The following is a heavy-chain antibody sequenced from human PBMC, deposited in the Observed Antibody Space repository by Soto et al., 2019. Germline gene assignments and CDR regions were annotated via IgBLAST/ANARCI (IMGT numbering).Heavy chain of an antibody. Sequence: XGSLRLTCAASGFTFSRYWMHWVRQAPGKGLEWVSRASPDGTSTSYADSVKGRFTISRDNAKNTLFMQMNSLRAEDTAVYYCTRHGSGDYFLFDPWGQGTLVTVSS. V-gene: IGHV3-74*01. CDR3: TRHGSGDYFLFDP. D-gene: IGHD3-10*01. CDR2: ASPDGTST. J-gene: IGHJ5*02. CDR1: GFTFSRYW.